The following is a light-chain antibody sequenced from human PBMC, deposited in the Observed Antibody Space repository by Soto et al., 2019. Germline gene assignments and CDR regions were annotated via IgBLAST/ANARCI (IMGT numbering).Light chain of an antibody. CDR3: QKYNNSPFT. CDR2: DAS. V-gene: IGKV3-15*01. J-gene: IGKJ5*01. Sequence: EVVVPHSPATLSVSPGARAPLSCRASESVGRHLAWYHQKPGQAPKLLIFDASTRATGVPARFSGSGSGTEFTLTISSLQPEECATDYGQKYNNSPFTFGKGKRREI. CDR1: ESVGRH.